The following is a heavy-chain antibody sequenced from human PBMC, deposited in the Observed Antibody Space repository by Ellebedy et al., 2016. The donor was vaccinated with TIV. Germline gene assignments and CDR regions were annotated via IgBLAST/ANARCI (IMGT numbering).Heavy chain of an antibody. CDR3: ARGREEWLLPYFFDY. Sequence: GESLKIPCAASGFTFSNYGMHWVRQAPGKGLEWVAVTWYDGSNKNYGDSVKGRFTISRDNSKNTLYLQMNSLTVEDTAVYYCARGREEWLLPYFFDYWGQGTLVAVSS. CDR1: GFTFSNYG. CDR2: TWYDGSNK. V-gene: IGHV3-33*08. J-gene: IGHJ4*02. D-gene: IGHD3-3*01.